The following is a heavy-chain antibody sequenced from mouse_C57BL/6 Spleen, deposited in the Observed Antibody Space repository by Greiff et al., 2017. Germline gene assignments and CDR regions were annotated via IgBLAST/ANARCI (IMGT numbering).Heavy chain of an antibody. D-gene: IGHD1-1*01. CDR1: GFTFNNYA. V-gene: IGHV5-4*01. Sequence: EVKLMESGGGLVKPGGSLKLSCAASGFTFNNYAMSWVRQTPEKRLEWVATISDGGSYTYYPDNVKGRFTIARDNATNNLYLQLSHLKSEDTAMYYGAREGSGSSPYYAMDDWGQVTSVTVAS. J-gene: IGHJ4*01. CDR2: ISDGGSYT. CDR3: AREGSGSSPYYAMDD.